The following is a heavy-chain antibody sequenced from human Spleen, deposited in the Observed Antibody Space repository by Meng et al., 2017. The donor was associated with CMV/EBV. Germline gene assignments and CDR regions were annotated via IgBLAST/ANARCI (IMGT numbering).Heavy chain of an antibody. Sequence: GGSLRLSCAASGFTFSSYEMNWVRQAPGKGLEWVSYISSSGNTIYYADSVKGRFTISRDNAENSLYLQMNSLRAEDTAVYYCARDPDKAPMLDYWGQGTLVTVSS. CDR2: ISSSGNTI. CDR1: GFTFSSYE. CDR3: ARDPDKAPMLDY. D-gene: IGHD2-2*01. J-gene: IGHJ4*02. V-gene: IGHV3-48*03.